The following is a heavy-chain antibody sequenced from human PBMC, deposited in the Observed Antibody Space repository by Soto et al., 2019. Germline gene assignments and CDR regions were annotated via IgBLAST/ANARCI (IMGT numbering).Heavy chain of an antibody. CDR2: INTNNGNT. Sequence: ASVKVSCKASGYTFTDYGISWVRQAPGQGPEWMGWINTNNGNTNYAQKFRGRVTMSTDTSATTAYMELRSLRSDDSAVYYCSRDLYDILTGDYPNYNYYMDVWGSGTTVTVSS. CDR1: GYTFTDYG. V-gene: IGHV1-18*01. D-gene: IGHD3-9*01. J-gene: IGHJ6*03. CDR3: SRDLYDILTGDYPNYNYYMDV.